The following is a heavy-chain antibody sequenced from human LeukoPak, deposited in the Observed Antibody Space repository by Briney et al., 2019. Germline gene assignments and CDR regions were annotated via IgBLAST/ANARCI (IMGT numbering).Heavy chain of an antibody. CDR1: GFTFSSYS. CDR3: ARNIAARPSGWFDP. Sequence: SGGSLRLSCAASGFTFSSYSMNWVRQAPGKGLEWVSYISSSSSTIYYADSVKGRFTISRDNSKNTLYLQMNSLRAEDTAVYYCARNIAARPSGWFDPWGQGTLVTVSS. J-gene: IGHJ5*02. V-gene: IGHV3-48*01. CDR2: ISSSSSTI. D-gene: IGHD6-6*01.